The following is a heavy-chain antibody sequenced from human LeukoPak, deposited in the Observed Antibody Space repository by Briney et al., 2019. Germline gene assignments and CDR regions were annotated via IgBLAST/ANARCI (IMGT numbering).Heavy chain of an antibody. V-gene: IGHV3-13*01. J-gene: IGHJ6*02. CDR2: IGTAGDT. D-gene: IGHD6-19*01. Sequence: SGGSLRLSCAASGFTFSSYDMHWVRQATGKGLEWVSAIGTAGDTYYPGSVKGRFTISRENAKNSLYLQMNSLRAGDTAVYYCARGGSSGWYLYYYYGMDVWGPGTTVTVSS. CDR3: ARGGSSGWYLYYYYGMDV. CDR1: GFTFSSYD.